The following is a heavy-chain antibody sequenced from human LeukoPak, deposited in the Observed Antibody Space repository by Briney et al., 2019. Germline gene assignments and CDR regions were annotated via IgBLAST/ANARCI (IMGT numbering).Heavy chain of an antibody. CDR2: IYYSGST. CDR1: GGSISSGGYY. V-gene: IGHV4-31*03. Sequence: KPSQTLSLTCTVSGGSISSGGYYWSWIRQHPGKGPEWIGYIYYSGSTYYNPSLKSRVTISVDTSKNQFSLKLSSVTAADTAVYYCARDGPRDAFDIWGQGTMVTVSS. CDR3: ARDGPRDAFDI. J-gene: IGHJ3*02.